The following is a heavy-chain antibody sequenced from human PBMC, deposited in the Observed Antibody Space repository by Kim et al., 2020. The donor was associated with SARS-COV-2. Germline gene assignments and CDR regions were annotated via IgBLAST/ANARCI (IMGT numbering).Heavy chain of an antibody. CDR2: IYYSGST. CDR1: GGSISSSSYY. D-gene: IGHD3-3*01. Sequence: SETLSLTCTVSGGSISSSSYYWGWIRQPPGKGLEWIGSIYYSGSTYYNPSLKSRVTISVDTSKNQFSLKLSSVTAADTAMYYCARHSLRFLEWANWFDPWGQGTLVTVSS. CDR3: ARHSLRFLEWANWFDP. V-gene: IGHV4-39*01. J-gene: IGHJ5*02.